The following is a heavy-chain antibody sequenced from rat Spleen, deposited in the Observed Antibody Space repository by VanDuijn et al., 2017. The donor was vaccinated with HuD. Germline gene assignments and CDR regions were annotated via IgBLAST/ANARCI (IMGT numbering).Heavy chain of an antibody. D-gene: IGHD5-1*01. CDR1: GFSLTTYN. Sequence: QVQLKESGPGLVKPSETLSLTCTVSGFSLTTYNVNWVRQLPGKGLEWMGVIWGDGNTAFSSALKSRLSFSRDTSKSQVFLKMNSLQTEDTATYYCARGGELDWFAYWGQGTLVTVSS. V-gene: IGHV2-32*01. J-gene: IGHJ3*01. CDR3: ARGGELDWFAY. CDR2: IWGDGNT.